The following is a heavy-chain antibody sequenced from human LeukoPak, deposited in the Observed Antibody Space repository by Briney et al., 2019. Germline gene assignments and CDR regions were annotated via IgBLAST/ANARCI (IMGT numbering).Heavy chain of an antibody. D-gene: IGHD1-1*01. CDR1: GFTFGDFA. J-gene: IGHJ4*02. V-gene: IGHV3-49*04. Sequence: GGSLRLSCTASGFTFGDFAMNWVCQAPGKGLEWVGFIKTKVYGGTTEYAASERGRFTISRDDSKAIAYLQMNSLKTEDTAVYFCTRDHRDDWNPGYYFDYWGQGTLVTVSS. CDR2: IKTKVYGGTT. CDR3: TRDHRDDWNPGYYFDY.